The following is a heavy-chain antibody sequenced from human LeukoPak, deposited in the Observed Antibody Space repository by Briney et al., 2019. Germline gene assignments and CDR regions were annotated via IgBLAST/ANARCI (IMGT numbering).Heavy chain of an antibody. V-gene: IGHV4-59*08. CDR1: GGSISTCY. CDR2: IHYSGTT. CDR3: ARYGSGAYALDV. J-gene: IGHJ3*01. D-gene: IGHD3-10*01. Sequence: KPSETLSLTCTVSGGSISTCYWSWIRQPPGKGLEWIAHIHYSGTTKYNPSLKSRVTLSVDTSKNQFSLKLSSVAAADTAVYYCARYGSGAYALDVWGQGTMVTVSS.